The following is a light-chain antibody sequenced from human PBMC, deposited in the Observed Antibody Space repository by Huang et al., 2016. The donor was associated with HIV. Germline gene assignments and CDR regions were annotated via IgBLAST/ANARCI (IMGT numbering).Light chain of an antibody. J-gene: IGKJ1*01. V-gene: IGKV4-1*01. CDR2: WAS. Sequence: DIVVTQSPGSLALSLGERAAINCTSSQSVFHSSNNKNYLSWYQLKPGQSPQLLIYWASTREFGVPDRFRGTGSGTDCTLTITSLQAEDVAVYYRHQYYSSPQTFGQGTKVEV. CDR1: QSVFHSSNNKNY. CDR3: HQYYSSPQT.